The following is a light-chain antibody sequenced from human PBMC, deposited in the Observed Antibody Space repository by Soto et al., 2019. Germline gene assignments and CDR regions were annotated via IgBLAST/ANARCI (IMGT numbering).Light chain of an antibody. CDR2: GAS. J-gene: IGKJ5*01. Sequence: EIVLTQSPGTLSLSPGERATLSCRASQSVSSSYLAWYQQKPGQAPRLLIYGASGRATGIPDRLGGSWSGTDFTLTITRLETEDFAVYYCQQYGSSPGITFGQGTRLEIK. CDR1: QSVSSSY. V-gene: IGKV3-20*01. CDR3: QQYGSSPGIT.